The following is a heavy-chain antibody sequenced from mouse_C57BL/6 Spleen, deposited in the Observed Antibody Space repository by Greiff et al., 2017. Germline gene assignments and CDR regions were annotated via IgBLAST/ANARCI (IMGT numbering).Heavy chain of an antibody. CDR3: ARSEGYEKFDY. D-gene: IGHD2-2*01. CDR1: GYTFTDYN. V-gene: IGHV1-18*01. Sequence: VQLQQSGPELVKPGASVKIPCKASGYTFTDYNMAWVKQSHGKSLEWIGAINPNNGGTIYNQKFKGKATLTVDKSSSTAYMELRSLTSEDTAVYYCARSEGYEKFDYWGQGTTLTVSS. CDR2: INPNNGGT. J-gene: IGHJ2*01.